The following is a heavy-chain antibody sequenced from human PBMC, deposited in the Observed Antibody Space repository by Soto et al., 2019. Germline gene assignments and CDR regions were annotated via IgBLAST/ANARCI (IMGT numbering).Heavy chain of an antibody. D-gene: IGHD1-26*01. CDR2: IYSGGYT. CDR3: AKKPPSSIQGWAFGMDV. CDR1: GFTVSNNY. J-gene: IGHJ6*02. Sequence: EVQLVESGGGLIQPGGSLRLSCAVSGFTVSNNYMSWVRQAPGKGLEGVSVIYSGGYTAYGDSVKGRFTISRDNSKNTLYLQMNNLRVEDTAVYYCAKKPPSSIQGWAFGMDVWGQGTTVSVSS. V-gene: IGHV3-53*01.